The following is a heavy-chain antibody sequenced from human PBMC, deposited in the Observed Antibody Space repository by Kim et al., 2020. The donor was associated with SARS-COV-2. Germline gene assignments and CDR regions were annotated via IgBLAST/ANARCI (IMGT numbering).Heavy chain of an antibody. CDR2: IYSGGST. CDR3: ASSSNYDFWSGYSLDAFDI. V-gene: IGHV3-53*01. Sequence: GGSLRLSCAASGFTVSSNYMSWVRQAPGKGLEWVSVIYSGGSTYYADSVKGRFTISRDNSKNTLYLQMNSLRAEDTAVYYCASSSNYDFWSGYSLDAFDIWGQGTMVTVSS. CDR1: GFTVSSNY. D-gene: IGHD3-3*01. J-gene: IGHJ3*02.